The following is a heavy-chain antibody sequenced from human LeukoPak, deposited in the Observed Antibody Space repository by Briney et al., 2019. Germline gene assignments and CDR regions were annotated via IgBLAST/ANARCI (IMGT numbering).Heavy chain of an antibody. V-gene: IGHV1-18*01. D-gene: IGHD3-22*01. CDR2: ISAYNGNT. CDR1: GYTFTSYG. Sequence: ASVKVSCKASGYTFTSYGISWVRQAPGQGLEWMGWISAYNGNTNYAQKPQGRVTMTTDTSTSTAYMELRSLRSDDTAVYYCASSLEEEYYYDSSGYYWGQGTLVTVSS. J-gene: IGHJ4*02. CDR3: ASSLEEEYYYDSSGYY.